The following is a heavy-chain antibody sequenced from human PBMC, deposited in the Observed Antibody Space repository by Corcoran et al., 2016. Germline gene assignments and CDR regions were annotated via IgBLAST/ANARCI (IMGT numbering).Heavy chain of an antibody. D-gene: IGHD3-3*01. CDR1: GFTFSNAW. J-gene: IGHJ6*02. Sequence: EVQLVESGGDLVKPGGSLRLSCAASGFTFSNAWMNWVRQAPGKGLEWVGRIKSKTDSGTTDYAAPVKGRFTISRDDSKNTLYLQMNSLKTEDTAVYYCTTADYDFWSGLLMDVWGQGTTVTVSS. V-gene: IGHV3-15*07. CDR2: IKSKTDSGTT. CDR3: TTADYDFWSGLLMDV.